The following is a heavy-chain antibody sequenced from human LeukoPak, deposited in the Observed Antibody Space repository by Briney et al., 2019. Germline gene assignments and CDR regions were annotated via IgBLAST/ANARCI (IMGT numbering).Heavy chain of an antibody. V-gene: IGHV4-4*07. CDR3: ARDDHSRIDV. CDR1: ARSIRPSY. CDR2: IYTSERT. Sequence: PSVTLSFTSTVYARSIRPSYWLWHRQPARKELEGLGRIYTSERTNYHPSLKSRVTMSLDTPNNQFSLKLSSVTAADTAVYYCARDDHSRIDVWGQGTTVTVSS. D-gene: IGHD4-11*01. J-gene: IGHJ6*02.